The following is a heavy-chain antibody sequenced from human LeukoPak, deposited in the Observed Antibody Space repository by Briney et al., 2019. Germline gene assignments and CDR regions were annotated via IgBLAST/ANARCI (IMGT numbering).Heavy chain of an antibody. CDR2: IYPGDSDT. Sequence: NRGESLKISCKGSGYSFTSYWIGWVRQMPGKGLEWMGIIYPGDSDTRYSPSFQGQVTISADKSISTAYLQWSSLKASDTAMYYCARQDITMVQGVIIGPAPFDYWGQGTLVTVSS. CDR1: GYSFTSYW. V-gene: IGHV5-51*01. J-gene: IGHJ4*02. CDR3: ARQDITMVQGVIIGPAPFDY. D-gene: IGHD3-10*01.